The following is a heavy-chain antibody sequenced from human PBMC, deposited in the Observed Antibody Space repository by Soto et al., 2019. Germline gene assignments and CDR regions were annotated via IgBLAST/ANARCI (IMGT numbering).Heavy chain of an antibody. CDR1: GGSISGSY. J-gene: IGHJ4*02. CDR2: VYYTGST. Sequence: SETLSLTCSVSGGSISGSYWSWIRQSPGKGLEWLGYVYYTGSTNYSPSLRSRVSISVDTSKNEFSLRLSSVTAADTAVYFCARSVAVPGAHIHYCCPG. D-gene: IGHD6-19*01. CDR3: ARSVAVPGAHIHY. V-gene: IGHV4-59*01.